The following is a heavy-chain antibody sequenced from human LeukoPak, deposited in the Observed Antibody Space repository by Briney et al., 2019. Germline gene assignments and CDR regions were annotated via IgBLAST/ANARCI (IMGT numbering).Heavy chain of an antibody. D-gene: IGHD6-19*01. J-gene: IGHJ4*02. Sequence: GGSLRLSCEVSGFTVSSNYMSWVRQAPGKGLEWVSLIYSGGSTYYADSVQGRFTISRDNSKNALYLQMNSLGAEDTAVYYCASGNSGWYFLGYWGQGTLVTVSS. V-gene: IGHV3-53*01. CDR2: IYSGGST. CDR1: GFTVSSNY. CDR3: ASGNSGWYFLGY.